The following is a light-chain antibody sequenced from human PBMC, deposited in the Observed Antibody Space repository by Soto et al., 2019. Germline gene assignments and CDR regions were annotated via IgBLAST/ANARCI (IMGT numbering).Light chain of an antibody. CDR2: GAS. V-gene: IGKV3-20*01. J-gene: IGKJ2*01. Sequence: EIVLTQSPGTLSLSPGERATLSCRASQSVSSSYVAWYQQKPGQAPRLLIYGASSRATGIPDRFSGSGSGTDFTLTISRLEPEDFAVYYCQQYGGSPLYTFGQGTVLEIK. CDR3: QQYGGSPLYT. CDR1: QSVSSSY.